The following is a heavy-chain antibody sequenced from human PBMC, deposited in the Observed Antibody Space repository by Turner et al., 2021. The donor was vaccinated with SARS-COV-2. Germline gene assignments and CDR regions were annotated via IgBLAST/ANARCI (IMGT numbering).Heavy chain of an antibody. CDR3: ARLTEGYYSSGSYYHYGMDV. CDR1: GGSFSSCSYY. Sequence: QLQLQESGPGLVKPSETLSLTCTVSGGSFSSCSYYWGRIRQPPGKGLEWIGRINYSGRTNYNPSLKSRVTISVDTSKNQFSLKLSSVTAADTAVYYCARLTEGYYSSGSYYHYGMDVWGQGTTVTVSS. CDR2: INYSGRT. V-gene: IGHV4-39*01. J-gene: IGHJ6*02. D-gene: IGHD3-10*01.